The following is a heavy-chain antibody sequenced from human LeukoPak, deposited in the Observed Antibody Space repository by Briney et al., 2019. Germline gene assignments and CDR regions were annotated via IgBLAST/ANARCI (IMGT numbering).Heavy chain of an antibody. CDR2: VNRDGSET. CDR1: GFALSSHW. Sequence: GGSLRLSCAASGFALSSHWMTWVRQVPGRGPEWVANVNRDGSETYYLDSVKGRFSISKDNAKNSLYLQMSSLRAEDTALYHCARNNGMDVWGQGTTVIVSS. CDR3: ARNNGMDV. J-gene: IGHJ6*02. V-gene: IGHV3-7*03.